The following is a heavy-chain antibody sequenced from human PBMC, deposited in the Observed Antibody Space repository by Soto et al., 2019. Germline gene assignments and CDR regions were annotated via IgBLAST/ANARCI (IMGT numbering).Heavy chain of an antibody. CDR2: INAGNGNT. CDR3: ARSSPIAVAGTGWFDP. Sequence: ASVKVSCKASGYTFTSYAIHWVRQAPGQRLEWMGWINAGNGNTKYSQKFQGRVTITRDTSASTAYMELSSLRSEDTAVYYCARSSPIAVAGTGWFDPWGQGTLVTVSS. CDR1: GYTFTSYA. D-gene: IGHD6-19*01. V-gene: IGHV1-3*01. J-gene: IGHJ5*02.